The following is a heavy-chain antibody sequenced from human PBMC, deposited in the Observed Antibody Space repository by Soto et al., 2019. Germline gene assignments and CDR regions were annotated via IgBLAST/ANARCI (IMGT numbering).Heavy chain of an antibody. J-gene: IGHJ4*02. CDR1: GGTFSSYA. CDR2: IIPIFGTA. D-gene: IGHD3-22*01. V-gene: IGHV1-69*06. CDR3: AREDPEEDYYDSSGYFDY. Sequence: PSVKVSCKASGGTFSSYAISWVRQAPGQGLEWMGGIIPIFGTANYAQKFQGRVTITADKSTSTAYMELSSLRSEDTAVYYCAREDPEEDYYDSSGYFDYWGQGTLVTVSS.